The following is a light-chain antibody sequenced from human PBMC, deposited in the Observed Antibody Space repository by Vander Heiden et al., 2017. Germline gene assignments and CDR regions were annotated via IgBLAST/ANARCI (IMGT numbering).Light chain of an antibody. CDR2: GVI. CDR3: TAYTSASTLI. CDR1: GSDVGGYNY. Sequence: QSALTQPASASWSPGQSTTISCNGTGSDVGGYNYVSWYLQHPGKAPKVMINGVINRPSGISNRFSGSKSGNTASLTISRLQAEEEADYYCTAYTSASTLIFGGGTKRTLL. J-gene: IGLJ2*01. V-gene: IGLV2-14*03.